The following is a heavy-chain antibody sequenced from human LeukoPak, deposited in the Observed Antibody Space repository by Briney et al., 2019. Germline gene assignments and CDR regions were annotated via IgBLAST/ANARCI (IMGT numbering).Heavy chain of an antibody. CDR1: GGTFSSYA. J-gene: IGHJ4*02. CDR3: ARVGMSSGWYSLPTGGLDY. V-gene: IGHV1-69*13. Sequence: GASVKVSCKASGGTFSSYAISWVRQAPGQGLEWRGGIIPIFGTANYAQKFQGRVTITADESTSTAYMELSSLRSEDTAVYYCARVGMSSGWYSLPTGGLDYWGQGTLVTVSS. CDR2: IIPIFGTA. D-gene: IGHD6-19*01.